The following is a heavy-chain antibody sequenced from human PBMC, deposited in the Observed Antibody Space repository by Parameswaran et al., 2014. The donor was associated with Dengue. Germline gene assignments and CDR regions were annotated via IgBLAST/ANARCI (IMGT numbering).Heavy chain of an antibody. Sequence: PGKALEWLALIYWDDDKRYSPSLKSRLTITKDTSKNQVVLTMTNMDPVDTATYYCAHRPGQFYGMDVWGQGTTVTVSS. J-gene: IGHJ6*02. V-gene: IGHV2-5*02. D-gene: IGHD4-11*01. CDR3: AHRPGQFYGMDV. CDR2: IYWDDDK.